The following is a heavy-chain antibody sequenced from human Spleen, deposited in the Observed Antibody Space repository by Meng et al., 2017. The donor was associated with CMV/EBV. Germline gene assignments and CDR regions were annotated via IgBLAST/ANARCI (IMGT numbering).Heavy chain of an antibody. Sequence: SETLSLTCTVSGGSIGSGGYFWSWIRQHPGKGLEWIGDFYFSGSTYYNPSLKSRVTISGDTSKNQFTLKLTSVTAADTAVYYCARLRDSLHSGFGYWGPGTLVTVSS. CDR1: GGSIGSGGYF. D-gene: IGHD2-15*01. V-gene: IGHV4-31*03. J-gene: IGHJ4*02. CDR2: FYFSGST. CDR3: ARLRDSLHSGFGY.